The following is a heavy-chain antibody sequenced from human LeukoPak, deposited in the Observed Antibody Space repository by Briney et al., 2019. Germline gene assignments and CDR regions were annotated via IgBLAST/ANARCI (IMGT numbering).Heavy chain of an antibody. V-gene: IGHV3-53*01. J-gene: IGHJ6*02. D-gene: IGHD2-15*01. CDR1: GFTVSSNY. CDR2: IYSGGST. Sequence: GGSLRLSCAASGFTVSSNYMSWVRQAPGKGLEWASVIYSGGSTYYADSVKGRFTISRDNSKNTLYLQMNSLRAEDTAVYYCASGSSSDLYYYYGMDVWGQGTTVTVSS. CDR3: ASGSSSDLYYYYGMDV.